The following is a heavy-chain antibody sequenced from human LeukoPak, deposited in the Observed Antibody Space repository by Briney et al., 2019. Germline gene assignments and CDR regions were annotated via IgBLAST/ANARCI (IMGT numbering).Heavy chain of an antibody. CDR2: IYYSGNT. Sequence: PSETLSLTCTVSGDSIRSYYWSWIRQPPGKGLEWIGNIYYSGNTNYNPSLKSRVTISVDTSKNQFSLKLTSVTAADTAVYYCARVGDYALKVWGQGTLVTVSS. D-gene: IGHD3-16*01. CDR1: GDSIRSYY. J-gene: IGHJ4*02. CDR3: ARVGDYALKV. V-gene: IGHV4-59*12.